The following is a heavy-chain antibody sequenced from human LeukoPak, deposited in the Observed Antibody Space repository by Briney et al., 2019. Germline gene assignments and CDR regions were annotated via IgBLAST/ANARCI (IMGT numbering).Heavy chain of an antibody. Sequence: SETLSLTCTVSGGSISSSSYYWGWIRQPPGKGLEWIGSIYYSGSTYYNPSLKSRVTISVDTSKNQFSLKLSSVTAADTAVYYCARPVPRGYYPTDAFDIWGQGTMVTVSS. CDR2: IYYSGST. CDR1: GGSISSSSYY. J-gene: IGHJ3*02. D-gene: IGHD1-26*01. CDR3: ARPVPRGYYPTDAFDI. V-gene: IGHV4-39*01.